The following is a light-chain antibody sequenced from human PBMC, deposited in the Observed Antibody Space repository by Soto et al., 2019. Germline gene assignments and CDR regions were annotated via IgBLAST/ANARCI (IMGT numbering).Light chain of an antibody. J-gene: IGKJ1*01. V-gene: IGKV3-20*01. CDR3: QQYGSSPRT. CDR1: QSVSSD. Sequence: EIVMTQSPATLSVSPGERATLSCRASQSVSSDLAWYQHNPGQAPRLLMHGASSRATGIPERFSGSGSGTDFTLTISRLEPEDFAVYYCQQYGSSPRTFGQGTKVDIK. CDR2: GAS.